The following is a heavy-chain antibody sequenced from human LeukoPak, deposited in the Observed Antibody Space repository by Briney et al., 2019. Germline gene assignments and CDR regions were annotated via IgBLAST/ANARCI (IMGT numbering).Heavy chain of an antibody. Sequence: ASVKVSCKASGYTFTSYAMHWVRQAPGQRLEWMGWINAGNGNTKYSQKFQGRVTMTRDTSTSTVYMELSSLRSEDTAVYYCARGGFVVVPAAFHSGDYFDYWGQGTLVTVSS. D-gene: IGHD2-2*01. V-gene: IGHV1-3*01. CDR1: GYTFTSYA. CDR2: INAGNGNT. J-gene: IGHJ4*02. CDR3: ARGGFVVVPAAFHSGDYFDY.